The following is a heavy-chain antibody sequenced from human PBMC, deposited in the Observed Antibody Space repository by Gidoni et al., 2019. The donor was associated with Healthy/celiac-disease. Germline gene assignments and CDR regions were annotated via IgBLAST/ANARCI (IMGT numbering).Heavy chain of an antibody. Sequence: EVQLVESGGGLVQPGGSLRLSCAASRFTFSSYWMHWVRQAPGKGLVGVSRINSDGSSTSYADSVKGRFTISRDNAKNTLYLQMNSLRAEDTAVYYCAREVAAAPFYYYYGMDVWGQGTTVTVSS. J-gene: IGHJ6*02. CDR3: AREVAAAPFYYYYGMDV. CDR2: INSDGSST. D-gene: IGHD6-13*01. CDR1: RFTFSSYW. V-gene: IGHV3-74*01.